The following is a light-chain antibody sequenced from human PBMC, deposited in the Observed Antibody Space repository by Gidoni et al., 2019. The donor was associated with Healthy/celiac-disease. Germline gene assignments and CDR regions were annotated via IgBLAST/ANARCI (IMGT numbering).Light chain of an antibody. CDR2: DAS. CDR1: QSVSSY. J-gene: IGKJ4*01. CDR3: QQRSNWPPALT. Sequence: EIVLTQSTATLSLSPGERATLSCRASQSVSSYLAWYQQKPGQAPRLLIYDASNRATGIPARFSGSWSGTDFTLTISSLEPEYFAVYYCQQRSNWPPALTFGGGTKVEIK. V-gene: IGKV3-11*01.